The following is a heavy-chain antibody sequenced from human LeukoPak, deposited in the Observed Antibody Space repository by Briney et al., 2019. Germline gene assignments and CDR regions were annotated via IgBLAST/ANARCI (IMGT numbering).Heavy chain of an antibody. CDR2: INPSGGST. CDR3: ARDSSITMIGMN. J-gene: IGHJ4*02. D-gene: IGHD3-22*01. CDR1: GYTFTSHY. Sequence: ASVKVSCKASGYTFTSHYMHWVRQAPGQGLEWMGIINPSGGSTSYAQKFQGRDTMSVDTSKNQFSLKLSSVTAADTAVYYCARDSSITMIGMNWGQGTLVTVSS. V-gene: IGHV1-46*01.